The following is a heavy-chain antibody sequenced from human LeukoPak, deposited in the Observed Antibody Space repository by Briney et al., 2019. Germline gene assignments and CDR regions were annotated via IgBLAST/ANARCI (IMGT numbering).Heavy chain of an antibody. Sequence: GGSLRLSCAASGFTFGSYWMSWVRQAPGKGLEWVANINEHGREKYYVDSVKGRFTISRDNAKNSLYLQMNSLRVEDTAVYYCARDPDAGTADYWGQGTLVTVSS. CDR1: GFTFGSYW. J-gene: IGHJ4*02. CDR3: ARDPDAGTADY. CDR2: INEHGREK. V-gene: IGHV3-7*01. D-gene: IGHD6-13*01.